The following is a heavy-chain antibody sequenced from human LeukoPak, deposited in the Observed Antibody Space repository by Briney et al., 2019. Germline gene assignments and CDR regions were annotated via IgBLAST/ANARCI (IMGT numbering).Heavy chain of an antibody. Sequence: ASVKVSCKASGGTFSSYAINWVRQAPGQGLEWMGWISTYNGNTNYAQKLQGRVTMTTDTSTSTAYMELRSLRSDDTAVYYCARASCSSTSCYIYDYWGQGTLVTVSS. J-gene: IGHJ4*02. CDR2: ISTYNGNT. CDR1: GGTFSSYA. V-gene: IGHV1-18*01. CDR3: ARASCSSTSCYIYDY. D-gene: IGHD2-2*02.